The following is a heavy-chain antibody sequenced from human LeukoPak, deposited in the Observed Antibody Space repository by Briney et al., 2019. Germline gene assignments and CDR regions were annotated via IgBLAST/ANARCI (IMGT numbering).Heavy chain of an antibody. CDR3: AKDYRFSDIVDY. J-gene: IGHJ4*02. Sequence: GGSLRLSCAASGFTFSSSAMSWVRQAPGKGLEWVSAISGSGGSTYYADSVKGRFTISRDNSKNTLYLQMNSLRAEDTAVYYCAKDYRFSDIVDYWGQGTLVTVSS. CDR2: ISGSGGST. D-gene: IGHD5-12*01. CDR1: GFTFSSSA. V-gene: IGHV3-23*01.